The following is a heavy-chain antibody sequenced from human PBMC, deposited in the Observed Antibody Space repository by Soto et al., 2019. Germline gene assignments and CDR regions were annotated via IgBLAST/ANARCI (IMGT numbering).Heavy chain of an antibody. J-gene: IGHJ6*03. Sequence: PGGSLRLSCEPSVFTFSNYAMTWVRQAPGKGLEWVSTIYDNGGETNYAESVKGRFTISRDNSKNTLYLQMGSLRAEDMAVYYCARYSYKRNYYYYMDVWGKGTTVTVSS. CDR3: ARYSYKRNYYYYMDV. CDR2: IYDNGGET. CDR1: VFTFSNYA. D-gene: IGHD5-18*01. V-gene: IGHV3-23*01.